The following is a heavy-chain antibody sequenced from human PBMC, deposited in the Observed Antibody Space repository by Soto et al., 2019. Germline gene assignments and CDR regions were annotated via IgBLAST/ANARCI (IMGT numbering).Heavy chain of an antibody. CDR1: GGSISSGDYY. Sequence: QVQLQESVPGLVKPSQPLSLTCTVSGGSISSGDYYWSWIRQPPGKALEWIRYIYYTGGTYYNPSLDQRLTLLIDTAKNQLAVKLSCVTAADTAVYYSVTNHAERSGPMYYYYGMDVWGHGTTVTVAS. CDR2: IYYTGGT. V-gene: IGHV4-30-4*08. CDR3: VTNHAERSGPMYYYYGMDV. J-gene: IGHJ6*02. D-gene: IGHD1-26*01.